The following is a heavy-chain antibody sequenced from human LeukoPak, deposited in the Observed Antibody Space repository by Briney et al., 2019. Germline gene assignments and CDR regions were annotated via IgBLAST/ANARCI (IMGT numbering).Heavy chain of an antibody. J-gene: IGHJ4*02. CDR3: VREGLECSGSSCQRAAFDY. Sequence: GGSLRLSCAASGFTFSSYGMHWVRQAPGKGLEWVAFIRYDGSNKYYADSVKGRFTISRDNSKNMLYLQMNSLRDEDTAVYYCVREGLECSGSSCQRAAFDYWGQGTLVTVSS. D-gene: IGHD2-2*01. V-gene: IGHV3-30*02. CDR2: IRYDGSNK. CDR1: GFTFSSYG.